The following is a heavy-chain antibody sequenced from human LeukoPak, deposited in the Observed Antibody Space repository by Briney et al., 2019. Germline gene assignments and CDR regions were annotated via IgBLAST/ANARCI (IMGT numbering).Heavy chain of an antibody. CDR2: MNPTSGNT. J-gene: IGHJ4*02. CDR1: GYTFPNND. V-gene: IGHV1-8*01. CDR3: ARDRVGLGYFDY. Sequence: ASVKVSCKAAGYTFPNNDINWVRQATGQGLEWMGWMNPTSGNTGYAQKFQGRVTMTRNTSISTAYMELSSLRSEDTAVYYCARDRVGLGYFDYWGQGTLVTVSS. D-gene: IGHD3-10*01.